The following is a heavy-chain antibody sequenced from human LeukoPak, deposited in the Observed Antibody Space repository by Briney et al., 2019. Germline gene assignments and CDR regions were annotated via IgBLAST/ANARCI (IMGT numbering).Heavy chain of an antibody. V-gene: IGHV4-59*01. Sequence: SETLSLTCTVSGGSISSYYWSWIRQPPGKGLEWIGYIYYSGSTNYNPSLESRVTISVDTSKNQFSLKLSSVTAADTAVYYCARDAHSSSWFKGGGAFDIWGQGTMVTVSS. CDR1: GGSISSYY. J-gene: IGHJ3*02. CDR3: ARDAHSSSWFKGGGAFDI. D-gene: IGHD6-13*01. CDR2: IYYSGST.